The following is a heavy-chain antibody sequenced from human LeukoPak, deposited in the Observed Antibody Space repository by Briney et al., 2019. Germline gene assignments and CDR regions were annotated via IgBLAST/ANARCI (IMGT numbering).Heavy chain of an antibody. CDR3: ARGGYRYGPGAFDI. J-gene: IGHJ3*02. D-gene: IGHD5-18*01. V-gene: IGHV3-23*01. CDR1: GVIFSHHG. Sequence: GGSLRLSCATSGVIFSHHGMNWVRQAPGKGLEWVSGIRADAVTTYYADSVKGRFIISRDNSKNTVYLQMNSLSAEDAAVYYCARGGYRYGPGAFDIWGQGTMVTVSS. CDR2: IRADAVTT.